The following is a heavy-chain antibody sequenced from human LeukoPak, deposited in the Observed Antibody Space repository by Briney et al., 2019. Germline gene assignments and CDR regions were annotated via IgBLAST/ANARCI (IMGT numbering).Heavy chain of an antibody. D-gene: IGHD3-3*01. CDR1: GFTFSSYA. J-gene: IGHJ4*02. CDR2: IRSKAYGGTT. V-gene: IGHV3-49*04. CDR3: TRAPLYYDFWSGFGPIYYFDY. Sequence: GGSLRLSCAASGFTFSSYAMSWVRQAPGKGLEWVGFIRSKAYGGTTEYAASVKGRFTISRDDSKSIAYLQMNSLKTEDTAVYYCTRAPLYYDFWSGFGPIYYFDYWGQGTLVTVSS.